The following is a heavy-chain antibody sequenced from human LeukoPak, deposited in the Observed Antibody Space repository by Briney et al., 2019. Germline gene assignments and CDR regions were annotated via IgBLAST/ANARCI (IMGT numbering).Heavy chain of an antibody. V-gene: IGHV1-24*01. CDR2: FVPEDGET. CDR3: ATLPRGHLFDS. D-gene: IGHD3-10*01. CDR1: GDTLTELS. Sequence: ASVKVYCKLLGDTLTELSMDWVRQSPGKGLEWVGGFVPEDGETIYAQKFQGRVTRTEDTSTDTAYMELSSLRSDDTAVYFCATLPRGHLFDSWGQGTLVTVSS. J-gene: IGHJ4*02.